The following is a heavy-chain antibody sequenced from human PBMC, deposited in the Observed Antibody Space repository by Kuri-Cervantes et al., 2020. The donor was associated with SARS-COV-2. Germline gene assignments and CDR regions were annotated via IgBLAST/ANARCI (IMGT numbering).Heavy chain of an antibody. CDR2: IIPLLGIA. Sequence: SVKVSCKASGGTFSTYIITWVRQAPGQGLEWMGRIIPLLGIANYAHSFQGRVTISADKSTSTAYMELSSLRSEDTAVYYCAADYDFWSGYQISWGQGTLVTVSS. CDR3: AADYDFWSGYQIS. D-gene: IGHD3-3*01. V-gene: IGHV1-69*02. CDR1: GGTFSTYI. J-gene: IGHJ5*02.